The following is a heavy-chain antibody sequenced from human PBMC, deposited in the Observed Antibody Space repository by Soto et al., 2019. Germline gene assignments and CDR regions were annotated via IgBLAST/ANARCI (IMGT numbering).Heavy chain of an antibody. CDR1: GFTFSSYA. CDR3: ARPLVATTVTTPAFGYYYYGMDV. V-gene: IGHV3-30-3*01. D-gene: IGHD4-17*01. Sequence: PGGSLRLSCAASGFTFSSYAMHWVRQAPGKGLEWVAVISYDGSNKYYADSVKGRFTISRDNSKNTLYLQMNSLRAEDTAVYYCARPLVATTVTTPAFGYYYYGMDVWGQGTTVTVSS. CDR2: ISYDGSNK. J-gene: IGHJ6*02.